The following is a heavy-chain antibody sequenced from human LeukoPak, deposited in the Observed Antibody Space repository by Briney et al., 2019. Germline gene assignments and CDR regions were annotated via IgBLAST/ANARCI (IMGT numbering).Heavy chain of an antibody. D-gene: IGHD3-3*01. CDR2: IYTSGST. CDR1: GGSISSYY. CDR3: ARGGFLEWLSGYFDY. J-gene: IGHJ4*02. Sequence: SETLSLTCTVSGGSISSYYWSWIRQPAGKGLEWIGRIYTSGSTNYNPSLKSRVTMSVDTSKNQFSLKLSSVTAADTAVYYCARGGFLEWLSGYFDYWGQGTLVAVSS. V-gene: IGHV4-4*07.